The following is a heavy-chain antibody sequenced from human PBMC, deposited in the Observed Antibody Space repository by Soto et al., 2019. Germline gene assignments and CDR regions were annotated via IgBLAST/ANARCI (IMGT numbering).Heavy chain of an antibody. J-gene: IGHJ4*02. CDR1: GGTFGSYT. Sequence: QVQLVQSGAEVKKPGSSVKVSCKASGGTFGSYTISWVRQAPGQGLEWMGRIIPILGIANYAQKFQGRVTITADKSTSTAYMELSSLRSEDTAVYYCARDPADGYSGYDSYFDYWGQGTLVTVSS. D-gene: IGHD5-12*01. CDR3: ARDPADGYSGYDSYFDY. V-gene: IGHV1-69*08. CDR2: IIPILGIA.